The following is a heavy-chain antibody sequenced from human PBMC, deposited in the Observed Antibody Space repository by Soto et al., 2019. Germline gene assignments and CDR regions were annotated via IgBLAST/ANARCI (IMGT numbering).Heavy chain of an antibody. J-gene: IGHJ4*02. CDR1: GFTFSNAW. CDR3: TKAEVGATTGFDY. CDR2: IKSKTDGGTT. D-gene: IGHD1-26*01. V-gene: IGHV3-15*01. Sequence: GSLRLSCAASGFTFSNAWMSWVRQAPGKGLEWVGRIKSKTDGGTTDYAAPVKGRFTISRDDSKNTLYLQMNSLKTEDTAVYYCTKAEVGATTGFDYWGQGTLVTVSS.